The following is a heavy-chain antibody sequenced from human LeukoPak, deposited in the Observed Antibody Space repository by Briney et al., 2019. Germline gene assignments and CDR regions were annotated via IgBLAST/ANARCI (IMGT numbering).Heavy chain of an antibody. CDR3: ARERYYGSGSYFDY. J-gene: IGHJ4*02. V-gene: IGHV4-39*07. CDR1: GGSISSSSYY. CDR2: IYHSGST. Sequence: GSLRLTCTVSGGSISSSSYYWGWIRQPPGKGLEWIGSIYHSGSTYYNPSLKSRVTISVDTSKNQFSLKLSSVTAADTAVYYCARERYYGSGSYFDYWGQGTLVTVSS. D-gene: IGHD3-10*01.